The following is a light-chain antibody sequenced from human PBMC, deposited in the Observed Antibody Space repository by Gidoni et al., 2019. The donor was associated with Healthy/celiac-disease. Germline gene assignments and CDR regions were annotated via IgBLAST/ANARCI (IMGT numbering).Light chain of an antibody. CDR1: KLGDKY. V-gene: IGLV3-1*01. Sequence: SYELPQPPSVSVAPGQTASITCSGDKLGDKYACWYQQKPGQSPVLVIYQDSKRPSGIPERFSGSNSGNTATLTISGTQAMDEADYYCQAWDSITVVFGGGTKLTVL. CDR3: QAWDSITVV. CDR2: QDS. J-gene: IGLJ2*01.